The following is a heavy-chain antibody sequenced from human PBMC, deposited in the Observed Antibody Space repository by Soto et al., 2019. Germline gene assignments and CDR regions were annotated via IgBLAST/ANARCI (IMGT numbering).Heavy chain of an antibody. CDR1: GYTFTSYY. D-gene: IGHD6-13*01. V-gene: IGHV1-46*03. CDR3: ARVIAAAVHQGFDY. Sequence: GASVKVSCKASGYTFTSYYMHWVRQAPGQGLEWMGIINPSGGSASYAQKFQGRVTMTRDTSTSTVYMELSNLRSDDTAVYYCARVIAAAVHQGFDYWGQGTLVTVSS. J-gene: IGHJ4*02. CDR2: INPSGGSA.